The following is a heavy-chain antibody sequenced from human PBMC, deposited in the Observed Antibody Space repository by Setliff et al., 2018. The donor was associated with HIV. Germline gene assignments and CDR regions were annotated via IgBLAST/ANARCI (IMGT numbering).Heavy chain of an antibody. CDR3: ARVNSDAFDV. V-gene: IGHV1-69*02. CDR2: IVSLLGVP. J-gene: IGHJ3*01. Sequence: SVKVSCKASGGTFSYYTFTWVRQAPGQGLEWLGRIVSLLGVPDYAQKFQGRVTFTADRSTSTAYMELSSLRSEDTAVYYCARVNSDAFDVWGQGTKVTVSS. CDR1: GGTFSYYT.